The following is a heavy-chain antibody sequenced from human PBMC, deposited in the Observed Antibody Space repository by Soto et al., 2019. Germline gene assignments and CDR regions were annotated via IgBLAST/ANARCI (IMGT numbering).Heavy chain of an antibody. CDR1: GFTFSNFA. CDR3: ARDYSYQRDIDV. V-gene: IGHV3-30-3*01. CDR2: ISYDGSHK. D-gene: IGHD2-15*01. J-gene: IGHJ6*02. Sequence: GGSLRLSCAASGFTFSNFAMYWVRQAPGKGLEWVTVISYDGSHKYYADSVKGRFTISRDNSKNTLYLQMNNLRAEDSAVYFFARDYSYQRDIDVGRQGPTVIVYS.